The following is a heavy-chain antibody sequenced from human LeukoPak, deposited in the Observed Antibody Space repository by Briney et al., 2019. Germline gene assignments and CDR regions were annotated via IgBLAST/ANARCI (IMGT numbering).Heavy chain of an antibody. V-gene: IGHV3-15*01. CDR3: TTEVLVTGIRFY. CDR2: IKRKIDGGTT. D-gene: IGHD2-21*02. CDR1: GSIFANAW. Sequence: GGSLRLSCAVSGSIFANAWMSGVRQAPGKGLEWVGHIKRKIDGGTTDYAAPVKRRLSISRDDSKKTLYLQMNSLKIEDTAVYYCTTEVLVTGIRFYSGQGTLVSVSS. J-gene: IGHJ4*02.